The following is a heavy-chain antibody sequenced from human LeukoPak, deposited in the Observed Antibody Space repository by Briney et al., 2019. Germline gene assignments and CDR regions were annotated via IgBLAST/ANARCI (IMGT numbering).Heavy chain of an antibody. CDR2: ITAKNNTK. Sequence: GGSLRLSCTPSGLSFSSYNMNWVRQAPGKGAEWVAYITAKNNTKYYADSVKGRFTISRDKAKKSLFLQMNSLRAEDTAVYYCAAASAFSSSWRSWGQGTVVTVSS. CDR1: GLSFSSYN. V-gene: IGHV3-48*01. D-gene: IGHD6-13*01. CDR3: AAASAFSSSWRS. J-gene: IGHJ5*02.